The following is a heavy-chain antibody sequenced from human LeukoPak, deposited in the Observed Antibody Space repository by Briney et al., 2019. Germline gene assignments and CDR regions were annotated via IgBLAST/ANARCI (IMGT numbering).Heavy chain of an antibody. D-gene: IGHD4-17*01. CDR2: ISGSGGGP. CDR1: GFTSNKYG. CDR3: AKDVVSTWESVTTYYFDY. Sequence: PGGSLRLSCAGHGFTSNKYGMSWVRQAPGKGLERVSSISGSGGGPYYADSVKGRVTISRDNTKNTLYLQMNSLRAEDTAVYDCAKDVVSTWESVTTYYFDYWGQGTLVTVSS. V-gene: IGHV3-23*01. J-gene: IGHJ4*02.